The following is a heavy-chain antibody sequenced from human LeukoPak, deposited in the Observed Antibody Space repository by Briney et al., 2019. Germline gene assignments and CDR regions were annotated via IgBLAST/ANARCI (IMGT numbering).Heavy chain of an antibody. V-gene: IGHV3-NL1*01. CDR2: IYSGGST. D-gene: IGHD6-19*01. CDR1: GFTFSSYG. CDR3: ARASGLDY. Sequence: PGGSLRLSCAASGFTFSSYGMHWVRQAPGKGLEWVSVIYSGGSTYYADSVKGRFTISRDNSKNTLYLQMNSLRAEDTAVYYCARASGLDYWGQGTLVTVSS. J-gene: IGHJ4*02.